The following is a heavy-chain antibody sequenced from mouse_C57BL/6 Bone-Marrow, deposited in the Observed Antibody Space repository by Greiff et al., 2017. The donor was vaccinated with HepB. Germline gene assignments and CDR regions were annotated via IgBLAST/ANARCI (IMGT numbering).Heavy chain of an antibody. V-gene: IGHV1-47*01. D-gene: IGHD3-2*02. CDR1: GYTFTTYP. J-gene: IGHJ4*01. CDR3: ARGQLRNYAMDY. Sequence: VQLQQPGAELVKPGASVKMSCKASGYTFTTYPIEWMKQNHGKSLEWIGNFHPYNDDTKYNEKFKDKATLTVEKSSSTVYLGLSRLTSDDSAVYYCARGQLRNYAMDYWGQGTSVTVSS. CDR2: FHPYNDDT.